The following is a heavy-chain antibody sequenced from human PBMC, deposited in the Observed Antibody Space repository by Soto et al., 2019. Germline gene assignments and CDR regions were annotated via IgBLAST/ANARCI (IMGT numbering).Heavy chain of an antibody. J-gene: IGHJ5*02. D-gene: IGHD5-12*01. CDR3: AKGDNLGPKTGYAFDP. CDR1: GDIVSSNTAS. V-gene: IGHV6-1*01. CDR2: TYFRSKWYN. Sequence: PTQTLSLTCAISGDIVSSNTASCNWIRQSPSRGLEWLGRTYFRSKWYNDYAVSVKSRIIINPDTSNNQFSLQLNSVTPEDTAVYFCAKGDNLGPKTGYAFDPWGQGIMVTVS.